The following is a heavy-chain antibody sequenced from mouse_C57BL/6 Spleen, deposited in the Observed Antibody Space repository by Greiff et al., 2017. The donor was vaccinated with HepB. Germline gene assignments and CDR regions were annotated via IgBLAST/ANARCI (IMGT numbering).Heavy chain of an antibody. V-gene: IGHV1-82*01. CDR2: IYPGDGDT. Sequence: VQLQQSGPELVKPGASVKISCKASGYAFSSSWMNWVKQRPGEGLEWIGRIYPGDGDTNYNGKFKGKATLTADKSSSTAYMQLSSLTSEDSAVYFCARTPAYYAMDYWGQGTSVTVSS. J-gene: IGHJ4*01. CDR1: GYAFSSSW. CDR3: ARTPAYYAMDY.